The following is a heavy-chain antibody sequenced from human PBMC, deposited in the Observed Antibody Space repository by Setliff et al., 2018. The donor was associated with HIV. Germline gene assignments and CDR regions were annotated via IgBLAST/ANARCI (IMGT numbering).Heavy chain of an antibody. D-gene: IGHD6-19*01. V-gene: IGHV1-18*01. CDR1: GYTFTTYG. Sequence: GASVKVSCKTSGYTFTTYGISWVRQAPGHGLEWMGWISPYNGHTNYAQTFQGRVTMTIDTSTNSAYMGLRSLRSDDTAVYFCARLGSGWSDSYYYAMDVWGQGTTVTVSS. CDR3: ARLGSGWSDSYYYAMDV. CDR2: ISPYNGHT. J-gene: IGHJ6*02.